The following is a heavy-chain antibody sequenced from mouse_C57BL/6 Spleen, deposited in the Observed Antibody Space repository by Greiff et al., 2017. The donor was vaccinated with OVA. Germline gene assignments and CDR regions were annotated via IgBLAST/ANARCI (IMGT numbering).Heavy chain of an antibody. CDR2: IDPSDSET. Sequence: QVHVKQPGAELVRPGSSVKLSCKASGYTFTSYWMHWVKQRPIQGLEWIGNIDPSDSETHYNQKFKDKATLTVDKSSSTAYMQLSSLTSEDSAVYYCARDYGSSDWYFDVWGTGTTVTVSS. CDR3: ARDYGSSDWYFDV. J-gene: IGHJ1*03. V-gene: IGHV1-52*01. CDR1: GYTFTSYW. D-gene: IGHD1-1*01.